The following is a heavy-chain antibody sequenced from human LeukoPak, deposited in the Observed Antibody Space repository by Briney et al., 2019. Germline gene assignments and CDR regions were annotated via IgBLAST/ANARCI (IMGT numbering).Heavy chain of an antibody. CDR1: GFTFSSYW. CDR3: ARDSDGGSHIVDY. J-gene: IGHJ4*02. V-gene: IGHV3-7*03. CDR2: IKQDGREK. D-gene: IGHD2-15*01. Sequence: GGSLRLSCAASGFTFSSYWMSWVRQAPGKGLEWVANIKQDGREKYYVDSVKGRFTISRDNAKNSLYLQMNSLRAEDTAVYYCARDSDGGSHIVDYWGQGTLVTVSS.